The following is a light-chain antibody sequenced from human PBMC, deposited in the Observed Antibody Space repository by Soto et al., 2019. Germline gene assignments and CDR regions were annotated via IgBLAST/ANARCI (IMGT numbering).Light chain of an antibody. Sequence: EIVMTQSPATQSVSPGERATLSCRASQSVSSYLAWYQQKPGQASGLVIFRTSSRATGFPGMFSGRGSGTEFNLTISRLQSEYFGVYYCLQYNNWPRATFGGGTKVDNK. CDR2: RTS. J-gene: IGKJ4*02. V-gene: IGKV3-15*01. CDR3: LQYNNWPRAT. CDR1: QSVSSY.